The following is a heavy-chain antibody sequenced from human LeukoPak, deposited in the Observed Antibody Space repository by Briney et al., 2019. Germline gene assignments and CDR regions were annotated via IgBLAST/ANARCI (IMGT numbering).Heavy chain of an antibody. V-gene: IGHV3-23*01. D-gene: IGHD1-1*01. J-gene: IGHJ4*02. CDR1: GFTFNHYA. CDR3: ARGWTTFHY. CDR2: ASEKGDGT. Sequence: PGGSLRLSCVASGFTFNHYATSWVRQAPGKGLEWVASASEKGDGTMYPDSVKGRFTISRDNSRKTVLLEVNSLRVEDAATYYCARGWTTFHYWGQGALVTVSS.